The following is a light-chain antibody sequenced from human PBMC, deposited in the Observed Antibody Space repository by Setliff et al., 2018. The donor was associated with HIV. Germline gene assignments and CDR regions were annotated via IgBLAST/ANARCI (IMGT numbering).Light chain of an antibody. CDR3: SSYTSTSTLCV. CDR1: RSDVGGYNY. J-gene: IGLJ1*01. Sequence: QSALTQAASVSGSPGQSITMSCTGTRSDVGGYNYVSWYQQHQGKAPKLMIYDVSNRPSGVSNRFSGSKSGNTASLTISGLQAEDEADYYCSSYTSTSTLCVFGTGTRSPS. CDR2: DVS. V-gene: IGLV2-14*03.